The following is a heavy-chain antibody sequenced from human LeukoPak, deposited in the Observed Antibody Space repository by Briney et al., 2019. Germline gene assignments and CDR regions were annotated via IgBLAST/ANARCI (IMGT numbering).Heavy chain of an antibody. V-gene: IGHV1-18*01. CDR1: GYTFTSYG. CDR3: ARVSGTHKMDAFDI. D-gene: IGHD1-1*01. J-gene: IGHJ3*02. CDR2: ISAYNGNT. Sequence: GASVKVSCKASGYTFTSYGISWVRQAPGQGLEWIGWISAYNGNTNYAQKLQGRVTMTTDTSTSTAYMELRSLRSDDTAVYYCARVSGTHKMDAFDIWGQGTMVTVSS.